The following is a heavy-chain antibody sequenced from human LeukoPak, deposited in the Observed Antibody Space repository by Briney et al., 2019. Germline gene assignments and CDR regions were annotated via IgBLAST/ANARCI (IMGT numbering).Heavy chain of an antibody. CDR1: GFTFDDYA. CDR3: AKDIGSGGS. V-gene: IGHV3-9*01. Sequence: PGGSLRLSCAASGFTFDDYAMHWVRQAPGKGLEWVSGISWNSGCIGYADSVKGRFTISRDNAKNSLYLQMNSLRAEDTALYYCAKDIGSGGSWGQGTLVTVSS. CDR2: ISWNSGCI. J-gene: IGHJ4*02. D-gene: IGHD2-15*01.